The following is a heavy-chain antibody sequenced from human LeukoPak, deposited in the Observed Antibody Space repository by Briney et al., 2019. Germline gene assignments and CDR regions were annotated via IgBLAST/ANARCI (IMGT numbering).Heavy chain of an antibody. CDR1: GFTFSSYS. V-gene: IGHV3-21*01. CDR3: ARGSSYGSGSH. D-gene: IGHD3-10*01. Sequence: GGSLRLSCAASGFTFSSYSMNWVRQAPGKGLEWVSSISCSSSYIYYADSVKGRFTISRDNAKNSLYLQMNSLRAEDTAVYYCARGSSYGSGSHWGQGTLVTVSS. J-gene: IGHJ4*02. CDR2: ISCSSSYI.